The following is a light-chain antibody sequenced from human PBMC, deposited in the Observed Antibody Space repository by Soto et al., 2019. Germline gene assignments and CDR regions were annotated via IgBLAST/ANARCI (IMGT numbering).Light chain of an antibody. J-gene: IGLJ2*01. CDR3: TSYTTTSAVI. V-gene: IGLV2-14*01. CDR1: SSDIGRYNY. Sequence: QSVLSQPASVSGSPGQSITISCTVTSSDIGRYNYVSWYQQHPGMAPQLLIYEVSDRPSGVSNRFSGSKSGNTASLTISGLQAEDEADYFCTSYTTTSAVIFGGGTKVTVL. CDR2: EVS.